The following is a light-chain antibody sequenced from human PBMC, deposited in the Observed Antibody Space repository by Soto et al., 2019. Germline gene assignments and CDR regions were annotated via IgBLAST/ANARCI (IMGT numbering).Light chain of an antibody. V-gene: IGLV2-23*03. CDR3: CSYAGSSTFFYV. CDR2: EGS. Sequence: SVLTQPASVSGSPVQSITISCTRTSSDIGSYNLVSWYQQHPGKAPKLMIYEGSKRPSGVSNRFSGSKSGNTASLTISGLQAEDEADYYCCSYAGSSTFFYVFGTGTKVTVL. J-gene: IGLJ1*01. CDR1: SSDIGSYNL.